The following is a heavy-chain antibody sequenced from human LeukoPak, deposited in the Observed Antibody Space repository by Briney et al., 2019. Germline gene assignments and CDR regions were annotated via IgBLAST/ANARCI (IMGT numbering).Heavy chain of an antibody. CDR2: INPNSGGT. CDR1: GYTFTGYY. CDR3: ARGWIYRNAFDI. D-gene: IGHD5-12*01. Sequence: ASVKVSCKASGYTFTGYYMHWVRQAPGQGLEWMGWINPNSGGTNYAQKFQGRVTMTRDTSTSTVYMELSSLRSEDTAVYYCARGWIYRNAFDIWGQGTMVTVSS. J-gene: IGHJ3*02. V-gene: IGHV1-2*02.